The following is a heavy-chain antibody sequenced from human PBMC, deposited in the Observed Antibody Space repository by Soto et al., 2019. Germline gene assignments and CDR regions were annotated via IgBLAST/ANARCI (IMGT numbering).Heavy chain of an antibody. CDR2: INHSGST. D-gene: IGHD3-10*01. J-gene: IGHJ6*03. Sequence: QVQLQQWGAGLLKPSETLSLTCAVYGGSFSGYYWSWIRQPPGKGLEWIGEINHSGSTNYNPSLKSRVTISVDTSKHQFSLKLSSVTAADTAVYYCARQGGSGTVHYYYYMDVWGKGTTVTVSS. CDR3: ARQGGSGTVHYYYYMDV. CDR1: GGSFSGYY. V-gene: IGHV4-34*01.